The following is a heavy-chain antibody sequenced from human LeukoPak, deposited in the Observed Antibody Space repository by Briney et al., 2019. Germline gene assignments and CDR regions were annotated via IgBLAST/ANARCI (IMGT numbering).Heavy chain of an antibody. D-gene: IGHD4-17*01. J-gene: IGHJ4*02. CDR1: EFTFSSYA. V-gene: IGHV3-30*04. CDR3: ARDGRRNGDYAVNDY. CDR2: ISYDGSNK. Sequence: PGRSLRLSCAASEFTFSSYAMHWVCQAPGKGLEWVAVISYDGSNKYYADSVKGRFTISRDISKNTLYLQMNSLRAEDTAVYYCARDGRRNGDYAVNDYWGQGTLVTVSS.